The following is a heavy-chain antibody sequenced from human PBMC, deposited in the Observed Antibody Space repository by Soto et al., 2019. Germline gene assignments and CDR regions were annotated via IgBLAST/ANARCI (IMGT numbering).Heavy chain of an antibody. Sequence: QVQLVESGGGVVQPGRSLRLSCAASGFTFSRYGMHWVRQAPGKGLEWVAIKSYDGSIEYYADSVKGRFTVSRDNSKNTLYLQMNSLRAEDTGIYYCAKESSSWPYYFDYWGQGTLVTVSS. CDR3: AKESSSWPYYFDY. CDR2: KSYDGSIE. CDR1: GFTFSRYG. D-gene: IGHD6-13*01. V-gene: IGHV3-30*18. J-gene: IGHJ4*02.